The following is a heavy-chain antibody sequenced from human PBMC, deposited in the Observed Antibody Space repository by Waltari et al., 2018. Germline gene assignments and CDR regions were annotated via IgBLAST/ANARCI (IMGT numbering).Heavy chain of an antibody. Sequence: QVQLQQSGPEVMTPGASVKVSCKVFWKTLIDTAMHWVRQAPGKGLEWLGGFDAEQGDTIYAQKFQGRVSMTEDTSAGTAYMELNNLRSDDTAVYYCATNLIRAYAFDVWGQGTVVSVSS. D-gene: IGHD3-10*01. CDR1: WKTLIDTA. J-gene: IGHJ3*01. CDR3: ATNLIRAYAFDV. V-gene: IGHV1-24*01. CDR2: FDAEQGDT.